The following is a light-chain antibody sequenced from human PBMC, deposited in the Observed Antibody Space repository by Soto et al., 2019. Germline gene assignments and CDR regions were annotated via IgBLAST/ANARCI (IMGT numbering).Light chain of an antibody. Sequence: EIVLTQSPATLSLSAGERATLSCRASQSLNIYSAWYQQKPGQAPRLLIYDASNRATGIPARFSGSGSGTDFTLTISSVEPEDSAVYYCQQRRNWPSYTFGQGTKLEIK. CDR3: QQRRNWPSYT. J-gene: IGKJ2*01. CDR2: DAS. V-gene: IGKV3-11*01. CDR1: QSLNIY.